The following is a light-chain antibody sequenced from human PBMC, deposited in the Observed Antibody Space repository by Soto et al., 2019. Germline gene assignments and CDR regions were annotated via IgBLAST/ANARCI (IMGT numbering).Light chain of an antibody. Sequence: QSVLTQPPSVSGAPGQRVTISRTGSSSNIGAGYDVHWYQQLPGTAPKLLIYDNNNRPSGVPDRFSGSKSGTSASLAITGLQTEDEADYYCQSYDSSLSGVVFGGGTKLTVL. CDR1: SSNIGAGYD. V-gene: IGLV1-40*01. CDR3: QSYDSSLSGVV. J-gene: IGLJ3*02. CDR2: DNN.